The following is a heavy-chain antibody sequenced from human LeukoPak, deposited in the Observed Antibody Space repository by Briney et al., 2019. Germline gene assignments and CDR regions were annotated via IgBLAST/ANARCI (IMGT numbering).Heavy chain of an antibody. CDR1: GGSFSGYY. CDR3: ASGTKYGYYYYYYMDA. V-gene: IGHV4-34*01. Sequence: SETLSLTCAVYGGSFSGYYWSWIRQPPGKGLEWIGEINHSGSTNYNPSLKSRVTISVDTSKNQFSLKLSSVTAADTAVYYCASGTKYGYYYYYYMDAWGKGTTVTVSS. D-gene: IGHD4-17*01. J-gene: IGHJ6*03. CDR2: INHSGST.